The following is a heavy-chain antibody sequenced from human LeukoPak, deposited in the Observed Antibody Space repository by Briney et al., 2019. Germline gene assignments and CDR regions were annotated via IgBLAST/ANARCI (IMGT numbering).Heavy chain of an antibody. V-gene: IGHV5-10-1*01. CDR1: GYSFTSYW. Sequence: GESLKISCKVSGYSFTSYWISWVRQMPGKGLEWMGTIDPSDSYTNYSPSFQGHVTISADKSISTAYLQWSSLKASDTAMYYCARQSDGDVVVPTDYWGQGTLVTVSS. CDR3: ARQSDGDVVVPTDY. D-gene: IGHD2-2*01. J-gene: IGHJ4*02. CDR2: IDPSDSYT.